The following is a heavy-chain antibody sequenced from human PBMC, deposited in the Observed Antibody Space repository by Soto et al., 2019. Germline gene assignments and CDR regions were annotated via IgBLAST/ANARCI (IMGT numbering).Heavy chain of an antibody. Sequence: SETLSLTCAVSGGSISSSNWWSWVRQPPGKGLEWIGEIYHSGSTNYNPSLKSRVTISVDKSKNQFSLKLSSVTAADTAVYYCATKVSSWYPSLCYWGQGTLVTVSS. CDR1: GGSISSSNW. V-gene: IGHV4-4*02. J-gene: IGHJ4*02. D-gene: IGHD6-13*01. CDR2: IYHSGST. CDR3: ATKVSSWYPSLCY.